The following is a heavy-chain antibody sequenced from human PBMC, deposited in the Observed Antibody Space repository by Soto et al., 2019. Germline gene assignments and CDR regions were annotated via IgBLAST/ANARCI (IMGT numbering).Heavy chain of an antibody. V-gene: IGHV4-4*02. J-gene: IGHJ3*02. CDR2: IYHSGST. Sequence: PSETLSLTCAVSGGSISSSYWWSWVRQPPGKGLEWIGEIYHSGSTNYNPSLKSRVTISVDTSENQVSLELRSVTAADTAVYYCAGASTWHPGAFDIWGQGTTVTVSS. CDR1: GGSISSSYW. CDR3: AGASTWHPGAFDI. D-gene: IGHD5-12*01.